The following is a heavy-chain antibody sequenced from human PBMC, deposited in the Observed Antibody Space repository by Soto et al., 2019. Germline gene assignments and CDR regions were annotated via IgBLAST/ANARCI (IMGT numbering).Heavy chain of an antibody. V-gene: IGHV4-34*01. D-gene: IGHD3-9*01. CDR1: GGSFSGYY. Sequence: SETLSLTCAVYGGSFSGYYWTWIRQPPGTGLEWIGEINHSGSTNYNPSLKSRVTISVDTSKNQFSLKLTSVTAADTAVYYCARDRGILTGYYEEYFQHWGQGTLVTVSS. CDR3: ARDRGILTGYYEEYFQH. J-gene: IGHJ1*01. CDR2: INHSGST.